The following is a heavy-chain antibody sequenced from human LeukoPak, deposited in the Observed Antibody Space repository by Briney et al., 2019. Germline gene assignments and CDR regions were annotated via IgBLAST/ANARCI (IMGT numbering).Heavy chain of an antibody. D-gene: IGHD4-23*01. CDR3: ARFETTVASNWFDP. V-gene: IGHV4-31*02. J-gene: IGHJ5*02. CDR2: IYYSGST. Sequence: LRLSCAASGFTFSSYAMSWIRQHPGKGLEWIGYIYYSGSTYYNPSLKSRVTISVDTSKNQFSLKLSSVTAADTAVYYCARFETTVASNWFDPWGQGTLVTVSS. CDR1: GFTFSSYA.